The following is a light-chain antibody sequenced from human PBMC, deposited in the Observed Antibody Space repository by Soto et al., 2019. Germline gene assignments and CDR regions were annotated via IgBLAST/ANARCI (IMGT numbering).Light chain of an antibody. J-gene: IGLJ1*01. CDR2: DVS. V-gene: IGLV2-14*03. CDR3: SSYTSSSILDV. CDR1: SSDVGGYNY. Sequence: QSALTQPASVSGSPGQSITISCTGTSSDVGGYNYVSWYQHHPGKAPELMIYDVSNRPSGVSNSFSGSKSGNTASLTISGLQAEDEADYYCSSYTSSSILDVFGTGTKLTVL.